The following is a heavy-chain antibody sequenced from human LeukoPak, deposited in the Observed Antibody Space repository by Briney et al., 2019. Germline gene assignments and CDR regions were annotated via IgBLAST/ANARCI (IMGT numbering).Heavy chain of an antibody. CDR1: GFTFSSYS. V-gene: IGHV3-23*01. Sequence: PGGSLRLYCAASGFTFSSYSMSWARQAPGRGLEWVSAISGSGASTYYADSVKGRFTISRDNSTNTLYLQMNSLRAEDTAVYYCAKDLGMATILGVGTFDYWGQGTLVTVSS. CDR3: AKDLGMATILGVGTFDY. J-gene: IGHJ4*02. D-gene: IGHD5-24*01. CDR2: ISGSGAST.